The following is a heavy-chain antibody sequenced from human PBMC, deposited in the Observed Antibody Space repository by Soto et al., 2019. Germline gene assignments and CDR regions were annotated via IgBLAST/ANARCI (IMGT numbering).Heavy chain of an antibody. D-gene: IGHD4-17*01. V-gene: IGHV3-23*01. CDR3: AKGLRPTVTTTFAR. J-gene: IGHJ4*02. Sequence: DVQMLESGGDLVQPGGSLRLSCAASGFTFINYAMSWVRQAPGKGLAWVSGISGSGATTYYADSVKGRFTISRDNSKNTLNLQMIGLRAEDTALYYWAKGLRPTVTTTFARWGQGTRVTVSS. CDR2: ISGSGATT. CDR1: GFTFINYA.